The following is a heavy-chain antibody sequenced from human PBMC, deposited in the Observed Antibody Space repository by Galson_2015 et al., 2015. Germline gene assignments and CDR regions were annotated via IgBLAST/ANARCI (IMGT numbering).Heavy chain of an antibody. V-gene: IGHV3-21*01. D-gene: IGHD3-3*01. CDR3: ARERDFGVVIMVYYFYGMYV. CDR2: ISSSSSYI. CDR1: GFTFSSYA. J-gene: IGHJ6*02. Sequence: LSLSCAASGFTFSSYAMNWVRQAPGKGLEWVSSISSSSSYIYYADSVKGRFTISRDNAKNSLYLQMNSLRAEDTAVYYCARERDFGVVIMVYYFYGMYVWGQGTTVTVSS.